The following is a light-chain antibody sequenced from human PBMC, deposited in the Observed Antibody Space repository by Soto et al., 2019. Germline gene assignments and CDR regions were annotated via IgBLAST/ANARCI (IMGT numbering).Light chain of an antibody. CDR1: QNILRN. J-gene: IGKJ5*01. CDR2: GAS. Sequence: IGMTQSPATLSVSPGETATLSCRAPQNILRNLAWYQHKPGQPPRLLIYGASGRATGIPDRFSGSGSGTDFTLTISRLEPEDCAVYDCQQYTSSLITFGQGTLREIK. V-gene: IGKV3-20*01. CDR3: QQYTSSLIT.